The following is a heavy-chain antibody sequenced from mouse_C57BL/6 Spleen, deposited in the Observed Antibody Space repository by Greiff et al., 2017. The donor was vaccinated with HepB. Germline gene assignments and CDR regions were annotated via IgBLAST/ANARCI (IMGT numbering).Heavy chain of an antibody. CDR2: IDPSDSET. V-gene: IGHV1-52*01. CDR3: ARALYYGSSYPYAMDY. Sequence: VQLQQPGAELVRPGSSVKLSCKASGYTFTSYWMHWVKQRPIQGLEWIGNIDPSDSETHYNQKFKDKATLTVDKSSSTAYMQLSSLTSEDSAVYYCARALYYGSSYPYAMDYWGQGTSVTVSS. J-gene: IGHJ4*01. CDR1: GYTFTSYW. D-gene: IGHD1-1*01.